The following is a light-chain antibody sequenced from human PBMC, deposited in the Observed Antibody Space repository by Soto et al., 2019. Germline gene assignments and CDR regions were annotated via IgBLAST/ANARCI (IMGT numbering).Light chain of an antibody. Sequence: EIVLTQSPGTLALSPGERATLSFRPSQSGNSSYLAWYQQKPGQAPRPLIYGASSRATGIPDRFSGSGSGTDFTLTSSRLEPGDFAVYYCQQYGISRFGKGSKVEI. CDR3: QQYGISR. J-gene: IGKJ1*01. CDR1: QSGNSSY. V-gene: IGKV3-20*01. CDR2: GAS.